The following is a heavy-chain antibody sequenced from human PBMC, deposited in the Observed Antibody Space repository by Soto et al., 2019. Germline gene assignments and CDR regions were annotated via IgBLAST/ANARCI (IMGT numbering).Heavy chain of an antibody. V-gene: IGHV3-23*01. CDR3: ARDVSPGSSGLHFDPLAI. CDR2: VTVTGETT. D-gene: IGHD6-25*01. J-gene: IGHJ3*02. Sequence: PGGSLRLSCAASGFNFNNFAFNWVRQAPGRGLEWVSTVTVTGETTYYADSVRGRFTISRDNSKSTLFLQMNSLRAEDTALYFCARDVSPGSSGLHFDPLAIWGQGTMVTVSS. CDR1: GFNFNNFA.